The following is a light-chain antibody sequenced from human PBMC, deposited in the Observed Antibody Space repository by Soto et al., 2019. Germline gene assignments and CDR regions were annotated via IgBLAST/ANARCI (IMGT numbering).Light chain of an antibody. CDR3: QQTYSLPPDIT. CDR1: QSISSW. J-gene: IGKJ5*01. V-gene: IGKV1-12*01. Sequence: DIQMTQSPSTLSASVGDTVTITCRASQSISSWLAWYQQKPGKAPILLIYAASSLQSGVPSRFSGSGSGTDFTLTISSLQPEDFATYYCQQTYSLPPDITFGQGTRLEIK. CDR2: AAS.